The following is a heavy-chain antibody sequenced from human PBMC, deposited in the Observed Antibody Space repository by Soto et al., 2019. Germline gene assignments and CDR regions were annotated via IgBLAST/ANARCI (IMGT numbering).Heavy chain of an antibody. D-gene: IGHD2-15*01. CDR2: IIGSGGNT. CDR1: GFTFSNYA. Sequence: EVQLLESGGGLVQPGGSLRLSCAASGFTFSNYAMTWVRQAPGKGLQWVSFIIGSGGNTWYADSVKGRFTISRDNTKNKLYLQMNSLGDEDTAVYDCVKMGGFCATATCYRFNYWGQGTLVNVSS. V-gene: IGHV3-23*01. CDR3: VKMGGFCATATCYRFNY. J-gene: IGHJ4*02.